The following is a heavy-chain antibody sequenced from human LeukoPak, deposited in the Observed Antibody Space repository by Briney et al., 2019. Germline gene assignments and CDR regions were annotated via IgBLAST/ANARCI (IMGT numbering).Heavy chain of an antibody. J-gene: IGHJ4*02. CDR1: GGPISSSNYY. Sequence: PSETLSLTCTVSGGPISSSNYYWGWIRQPPGKGLEWIGSIYYSGSTNYNPSLKSRVTISVDTSKNQFSLKLSSVTAADTAVYYCARSRGPGFWSGYLDYWGQGTLVTVSS. D-gene: IGHD3-3*01. CDR2: IYYSGST. CDR3: ARSRGPGFWSGYLDY. V-gene: IGHV4-39*07.